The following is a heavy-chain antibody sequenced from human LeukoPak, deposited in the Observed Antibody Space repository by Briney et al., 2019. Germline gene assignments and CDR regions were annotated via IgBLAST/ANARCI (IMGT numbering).Heavy chain of an antibody. CDR3: ASWGVTKSSYYYGLDV. D-gene: IGHD3-16*01. CDR2: ISGSGGST. J-gene: IGHJ6*02. CDR1: GFTFSSYA. V-gene: IGHV3-23*01. Sequence: GGSLRLSCAASGFTFSSYAMSWVRQAPGKGLEWVSAISGSGGSTYYADSVKGRFTISRDNSKNTLYLQMNSLRAEDTAVYYCASWGVTKSSYYYGLDVWGQGTTVTVSS.